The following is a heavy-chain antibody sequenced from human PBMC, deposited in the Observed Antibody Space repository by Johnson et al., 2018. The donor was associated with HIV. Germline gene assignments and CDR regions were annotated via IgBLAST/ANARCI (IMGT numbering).Heavy chain of an antibody. CDR2: IYSGGST. J-gene: IGHJ3*02. CDR3: AKETPSSGGTFDI. CDR1: GFTVSSNY. V-gene: IGHV3-66*02. D-gene: IGHD6-25*01. Sequence: VQLVESGGGLVQPGGSLRLSCAASGFTVSSNYMSWVRQAPGKGLEWVSVIYSGGSTYYVDSVKGRFTISRDNSKNTLYLQMNSLRAEDTAVYYCAKETPSSGGTFDIWGQGTMVTVSS.